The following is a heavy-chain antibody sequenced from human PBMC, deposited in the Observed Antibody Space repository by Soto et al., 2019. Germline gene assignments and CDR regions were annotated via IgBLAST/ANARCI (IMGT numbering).Heavy chain of an antibody. Sequence: EVQLLESGGHLVQPGGSLRLSCDGTGVPFSAYGMSWVRQAPGKGLEWVSIISGNSDTSYYADSVKSRFTISRDNSENTLYLHMNNLRPDETAVYYCAQDQRPRHPHDVGSESWGAGTLFNVSA. CDR1: GVPFSAYG. CDR3: AQDQRPRHPHDVGSES. J-gene: IGHJ5*02. V-gene: IGHV3-23*01. D-gene: IGHD1-26*01. CDR2: ISGNSDTS.